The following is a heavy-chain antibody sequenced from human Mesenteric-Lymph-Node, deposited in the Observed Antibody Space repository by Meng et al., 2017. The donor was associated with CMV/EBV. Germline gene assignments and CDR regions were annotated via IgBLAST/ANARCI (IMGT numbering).Heavy chain of an antibody. D-gene: IGHD2-2*01. CDR1: GYTFTGYY. J-gene: IGHJ4*02. V-gene: IGHV1-2*04. Sequence: KASGYTFTGYYMHWVRQAPGQGLEWMGWINPNSGGTNYAQKFQGWVTMTRDTSISTAYMELSRLRSDDTAVYYCARGMSSTSKDFDYRGQGTLVTVSS. CDR3: ARGMSSTSKDFDY. CDR2: INPNSGGT.